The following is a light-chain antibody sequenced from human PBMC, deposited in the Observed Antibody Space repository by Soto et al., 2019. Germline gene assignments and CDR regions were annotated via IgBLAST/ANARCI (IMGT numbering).Light chain of an antibody. CDR2: GVS. CDR3: QQYSRAPLT. V-gene: IGKV3-20*01. CDR1: QSLLQSNGYTF. Sequence: EIVLTQSPLSLPVTLGEPASISCVSSQSLLQSNGYTFLAWYQQKPGQPPRLLLYGVSTRATGIPDRFSASGSGTDFTLTISRLEPEDFAVYYCQQYSRAPLTFGQGTKVDI. J-gene: IGKJ1*01.